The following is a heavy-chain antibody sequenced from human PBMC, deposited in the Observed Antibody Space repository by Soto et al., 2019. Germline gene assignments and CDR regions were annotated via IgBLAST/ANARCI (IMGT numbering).Heavy chain of an antibody. CDR2: IYHSGST. J-gene: IGHJ5*01. CDR3: ARSEELRYDSGNWFDS. CDR1: GGSISSGGYS. Sequence: SETLSLTCAVSGGSISSGGYSWSWIRQPPGKGLEWIGYIYHSGSTYYDPSLKSRVTISVDRSKNQFSLKLSSVTAADTAVYYCARSEELRYDSGNWFDSSVQGNVVIVSS. D-gene: IGHD3-3*01. V-gene: IGHV4-30-2*01.